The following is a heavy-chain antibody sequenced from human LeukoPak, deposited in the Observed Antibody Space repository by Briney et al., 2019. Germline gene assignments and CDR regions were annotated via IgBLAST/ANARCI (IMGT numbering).Heavy chain of an antibody. Sequence: ASVKVSCKVSGYTFSDYYIHWVRQAPGQGLEWMGWINPNSGGTNYAQKFQGRVTMTRDTSISTAYMELSRLRSDDTAVYYCASGHNYGSASFDIWGLGTMVTVPS. V-gene: IGHV1-2*02. CDR2: INPNSGGT. CDR1: GYTFSDYY. J-gene: IGHJ3*02. D-gene: IGHD5-18*01. CDR3: ASGHNYGSASFDI.